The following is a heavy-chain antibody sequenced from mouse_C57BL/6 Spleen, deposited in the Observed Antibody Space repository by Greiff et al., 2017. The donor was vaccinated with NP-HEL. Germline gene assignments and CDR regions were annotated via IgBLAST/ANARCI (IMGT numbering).Heavy chain of an antibody. J-gene: IGHJ2*01. CDR2: IYPGDGDT. Sequence: QVQLQQSGPELVKPGASVKISCKASGYAFSSSWMNWVKQRPGKGLEWIGRIYPGDGDTNYNGKFKGKATLTADKSSSTAYMQLSSLTSEDSAVYFCAILWYFDYWGQGTTLTVSS. CDR1: GYAFSSSW. D-gene: IGHD1-1*02. V-gene: IGHV1-82*01. CDR3: AILWYFDY.